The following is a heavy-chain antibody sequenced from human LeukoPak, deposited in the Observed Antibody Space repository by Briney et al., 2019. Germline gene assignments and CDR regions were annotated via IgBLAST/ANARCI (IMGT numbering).Heavy chain of an antibody. CDR3: AGGVLHGGGNWFXX. CDR1: GYTFTGYY. J-gene: IGHJ5*02. V-gene: IGHV1-2*06. CDR2: INPNSGGT. D-gene: IGHD3-16*01. Sequence: ASVKVSCKTSGYTFTGYYMHWLRQAPGQGLEWMGRINPNSGGTYYAQKFRSRVTMTRDTSISTAYMELASLISDDTAVYYCAGGVLHGGGNWFXXWGQXTLXT.